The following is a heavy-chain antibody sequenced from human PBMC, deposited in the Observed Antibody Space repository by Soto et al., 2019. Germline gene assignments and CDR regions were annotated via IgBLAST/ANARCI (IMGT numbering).Heavy chain of an antibody. J-gene: IGHJ6*02. CDR1: GFTFSSYS. Sequence: GGSLRLSCAASGFTFSSYSMNWVRQAPGKGLEWVSYISSSSSTIYYADSVKGRFTISRDNAKNSLYLQMNSLRDEDTAVYYCARDQPPMGFLEWLRTHYYGMDVWGQGTTVTVSS. D-gene: IGHD3-3*01. CDR2: ISSSSSTI. V-gene: IGHV3-48*02. CDR3: ARDQPPMGFLEWLRTHYYGMDV.